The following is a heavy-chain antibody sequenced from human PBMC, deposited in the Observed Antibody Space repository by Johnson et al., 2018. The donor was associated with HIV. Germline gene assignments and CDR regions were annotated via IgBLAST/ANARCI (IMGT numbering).Heavy chain of an antibody. CDR3: ARDMSVGASPVAFDI. CDR2: IKSKTDGGTT. Sequence: VQLVESGGGLVKPGGSLRLPCAASGFTFSNAWMTWVRQAPGKGLEWVGRIKSKTDGGTTDYAAPVQGRFTISRDDSKNTLYLQMNSLRAEDTAVYYCARDMSVGASPVAFDIWGQGTMVTVSS. J-gene: IGHJ3*02. CDR1: GFTFSNAW. D-gene: IGHD1-26*01. V-gene: IGHV3-15*05.